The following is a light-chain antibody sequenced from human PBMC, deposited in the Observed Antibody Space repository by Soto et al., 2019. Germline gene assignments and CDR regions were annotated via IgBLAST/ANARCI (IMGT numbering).Light chain of an antibody. Sequence: QSVLTQSASVSGSPGQSITISCTGTSSDVGGSDYVSWYQQHPDKAPKLIISEVSDRPSGVSDRFSGSKSGNTASLTISGLQVEDEADYYCCSYTTSNTYVFGTGTKV. CDR2: EVS. V-gene: IGLV2-14*01. CDR1: SSDVGGSDY. J-gene: IGLJ1*01. CDR3: CSYTTSNTYV.